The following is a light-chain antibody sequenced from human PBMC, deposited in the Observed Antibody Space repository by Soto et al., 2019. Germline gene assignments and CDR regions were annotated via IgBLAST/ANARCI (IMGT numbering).Light chain of an antibody. CDR2: DDT. CDR1: SSNIGNNF. V-gene: IGLV1-51*01. CDR3: SSYGGRYNYV. Sequence: QSVLTQPPSVSAAPGQKVTISCSGTSSNIGNNFVSWYQHFPGKAPKLLIFDDTKRPSGIPDRFSGSKSGNTASLTVSGLQAEDEADYYCSSYGGRYNYVFGTGTQLTVL. J-gene: IGLJ1*01.